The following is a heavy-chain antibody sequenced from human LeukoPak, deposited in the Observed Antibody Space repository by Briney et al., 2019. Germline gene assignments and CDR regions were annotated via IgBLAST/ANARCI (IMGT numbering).Heavy chain of an antibody. CDR1: GGSFSGCY. D-gene: IGHD4-17*01. CDR2: INHSGST. J-gene: IGHJ4*02. Sequence: TATLSLTCYVYGGSFSGCYWRCIRQRPGKGLEWIGEINHSGSTNYNPSLKSRVTISVDTSKNQFSLKLSSVTAADTAVYYCATLSLRTGLRLRWGQGTLVTVSS. CDR3: ATLSLRTGLRLR. V-gene: IGHV4-34*01.